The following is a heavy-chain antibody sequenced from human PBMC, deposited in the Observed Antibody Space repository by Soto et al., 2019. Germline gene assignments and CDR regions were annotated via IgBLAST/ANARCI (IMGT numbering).Heavy chain of an antibody. D-gene: IGHD4-4*01. J-gene: IGHJ6*02. CDR3: ARDNDRLQLGGNYYYILDV. V-gene: IGHV1-69*12. CDR1: GGTFSSSA. CDR2: IIPLFRTP. Sequence: QVQLVQSGAEMKEPGSSVKVSCKTSGGTFSSSAISWLRQAPGQGLEWMGGIIPLFRTPDYAQKFQGRVTIAADESTSTAYMALSSLRSEDTAVYYCARDNDRLQLGGNYYYILDVGGQGTTITVSS.